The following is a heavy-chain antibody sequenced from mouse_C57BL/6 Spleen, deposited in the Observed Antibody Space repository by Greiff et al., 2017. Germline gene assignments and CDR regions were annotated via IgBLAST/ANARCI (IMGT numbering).Heavy chain of an antibody. CDR1: GYTFTSYW. Sequence: QVQLQQPGAELVKPGASVKLSCKASGYTFTSYWMHWVKQRPGRCLEWIGRIDPNSGGTKYNDKFKSKATLPVDKPSSTAYMQLSSLTSEDSAVYYCARWDSSGVYAMDYWGQGTSVTVSS. CDR3: ARWDSSGVYAMDY. V-gene: IGHV1-72*01. D-gene: IGHD3-2*02. CDR2: IDPNSGGT. J-gene: IGHJ4*01.